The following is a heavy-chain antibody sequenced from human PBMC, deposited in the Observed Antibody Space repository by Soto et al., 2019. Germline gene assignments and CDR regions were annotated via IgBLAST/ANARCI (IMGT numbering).Heavy chain of an antibody. V-gene: IGHV1-18*01. CDR3: ARYHGDYYYYYGMDV. J-gene: IGHJ6*02. CDR2: ISAYNGNT. CDR1: GYTFTSYG. D-gene: IGHD4-17*01. Sequence: QVQLVQSGAEVKKPGASVKVSCKASGYTFTSYGISWVRQAPGQGLEWMGWISAYNGNTNYAQKLQGRVTMTTDASTSTAYMELRSLRSDDTAVYYCARYHGDYYYYYGMDVWGQGTTVTVSS.